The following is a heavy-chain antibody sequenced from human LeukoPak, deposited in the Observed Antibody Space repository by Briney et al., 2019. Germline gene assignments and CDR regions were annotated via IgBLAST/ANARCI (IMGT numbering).Heavy chain of an antibody. Sequence: GGSLRLSCAASGFTVSSNYMSWARQAPGKGLEWVSVIYSGGSTYYADSVKGRFTISRDNSKNTLYLQMNSLRAEDTAVYYCARADCSSTSCYTWNAFDIWGQGTMVTVSS. V-gene: IGHV3-66*02. J-gene: IGHJ3*02. D-gene: IGHD2-2*02. CDR2: IYSGGST. CDR1: GFTVSSNY. CDR3: ARADCSSTSCYTWNAFDI.